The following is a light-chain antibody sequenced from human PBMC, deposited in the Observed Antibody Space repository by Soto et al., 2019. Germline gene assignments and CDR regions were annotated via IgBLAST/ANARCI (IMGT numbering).Light chain of an antibody. CDR3: QQYNNWPRT. J-gene: IGKJ1*01. Sequence: EIVMIQAPATLSVSTGERATLSCRASQSVSSNLAWYQQKPGQAPRLLIYGSSTRATGIPARFSGSGSGTEFTLTISSLQSEDFAVYYCQQYNNWPRTFGQGTKVDIK. CDR2: GSS. V-gene: IGKV3-15*01. CDR1: QSVSSN.